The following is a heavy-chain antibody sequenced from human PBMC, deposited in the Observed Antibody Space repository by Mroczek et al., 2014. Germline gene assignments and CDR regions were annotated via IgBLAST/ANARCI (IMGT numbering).Heavy chain of an antibody. D-gene: IGHD3-10*01. CDR2: IYYSGST. CDR1: GGSISSSSYY. V-gene: IGHV4-39*01. CDR3: ARHRPMVRGVGGYFDY. Sequence: QVQLQESGPGLVKPSETLSLTCTVSGGSISSSSYYWGWIRQPPGKGLEWIGSIYYSGSTYYNPSLKSRVTISVDTSKNQFSLKLSSVTAADTAVYYCARHRPMVRGVGGYFDYWGQGTLVTVSS. J-gene: IGHJ4*02.